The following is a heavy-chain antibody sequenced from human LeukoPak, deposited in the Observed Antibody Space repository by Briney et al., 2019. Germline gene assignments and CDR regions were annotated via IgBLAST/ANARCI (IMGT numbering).Heavy chain of an antibody. V-gene: IGHV3-48*03. CDR3: ARDLGGGGDSLPIY. D-gene: IGHD2-21*02. Sequence: PGGSLRLSCAASGSXFSSFEINWVRQAPGKGLEWISYIDSRGSTIYYADSVKGRFTISRDNAKNSLYMQMNSLRAEDTAVYYCARDLGGGGDSLPIYWGQGTLVTVSS. CDR1: GSXFSSFE. J-gene: IGHJ4*02. CDR2: IDSRGSTI.